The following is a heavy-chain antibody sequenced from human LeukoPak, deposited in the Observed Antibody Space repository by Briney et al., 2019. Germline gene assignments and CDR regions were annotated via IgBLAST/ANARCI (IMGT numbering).Heavy chain of an antibody. CDR3: IVFGDSNH. CDR1: GLTGSHNY. Sequence: GGSLRLSCAASGLTGSHNYVSWVRQAPGKGLEWVSAIHTSGDTCYADSVKGRFAISRDTSKNTLYLQINSLRVEDTAVYYCIVFGDSNHWGQGTLVTVSS. J-gene: IGHJ5*02. CDR2: IHTSGDT. D-gene: IGHD4-17*01. V-gene: IGHV3-53*01.